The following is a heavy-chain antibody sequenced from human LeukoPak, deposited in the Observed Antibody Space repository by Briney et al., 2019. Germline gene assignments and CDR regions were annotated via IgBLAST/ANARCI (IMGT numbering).Heavy chain of an antibody. Sequence: SETLSLTCTVSGGSISSYYWSWIRQPPGKGLEWIGYIYYSGSTNYNPSLKSRVTISVDTSKNQFSLKLSSVTAADTAVYYCARDYGDYLYYGMDVWGQGTTVTVSS. D-gene: IGHD4-17*01. CDR1: GGSISSYY. CDR2: IYYSGST. J-gene: IGHJ6*02. CDR3: ARDYGDYLYYGMDV. V-gene: IGHV4-59*01.